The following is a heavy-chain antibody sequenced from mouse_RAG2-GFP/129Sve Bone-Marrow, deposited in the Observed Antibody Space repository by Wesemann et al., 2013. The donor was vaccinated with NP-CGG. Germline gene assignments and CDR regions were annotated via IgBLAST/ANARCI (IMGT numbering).Heavy chain of an antibody. CDR3: ARDLYYFDY. CDR2: INPYNDGT. V-gene: IGHV1-14*01. Sequence: GLEWIGYINPYNDGTKYNEKFKGKATLTSDESSSTAYMELSSLTSEDSAVYYCARDLYYFDYWGQGTTLTVSS. J-gene: IGHJ2*01. D-gene: IGHD6-1*01.